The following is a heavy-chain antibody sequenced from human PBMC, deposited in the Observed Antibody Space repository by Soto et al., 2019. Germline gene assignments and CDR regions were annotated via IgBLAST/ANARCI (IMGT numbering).Heavy chain of an antibody. CDR2: IYYSGST. Sequence: QVQLQESGPGLVKPSETLSLTCTVSGGSISSYYWSWIRQPPGKGLEWIGYIYYSGSTNYNPSLKSRVTISVDTAKNQFSLKRSSVTAAYTAVYYCARRGGGVFDIWGQGTMVTVSS. CDR1: GGSISSYY. V-gene: IGHV4-59*08. J-gene: IGHJ3*02. CDR3: ARRGGGVFDI. D-gene: IGHD3-10*01.